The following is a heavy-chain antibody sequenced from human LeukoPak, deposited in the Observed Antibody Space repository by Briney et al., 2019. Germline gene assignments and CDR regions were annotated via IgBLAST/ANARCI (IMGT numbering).Heavy chain of an antibody. CDR3: ARGDDYGDYWGLY. Sequence: PWASVKVSCKASGYTFTTYGITWVRQAPGQGLEWMGWINTYNGNTNYAQKLQGRVTMTTDTSTSTAYMELRSLISDDAAVYYCARGDDYGDYWGLYWGQGTLVTVSS. J-gene: IGHJ4*02. CDR1: GYTFTTYG. D-gene: IGHD4-17*01. CDR2: INTYNGNT. V-gene: IGHV1-18*01.